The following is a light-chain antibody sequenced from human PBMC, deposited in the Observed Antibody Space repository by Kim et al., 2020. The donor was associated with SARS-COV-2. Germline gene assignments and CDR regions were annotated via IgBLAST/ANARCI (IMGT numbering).Light chain of an antibody. CDR1: QTISNY. J-gene: IGKJ1*01. V-gene: IGKV1-39*01. CDR3: QQNYSPLRS. Sequence: DIQVTQSPSSLSASVGDRVTITCRSSQTISNYLNWYQQKPGRAPTLLIYGASNLQSGVPSRFSGGGSGTEFTLTISSLQPEDFATYYCQQNYSPLRSFGQGTKLEI. CDR2: GAS.